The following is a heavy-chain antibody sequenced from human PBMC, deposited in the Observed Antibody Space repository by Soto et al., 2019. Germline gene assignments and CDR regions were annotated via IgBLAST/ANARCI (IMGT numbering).Heavy chain of an antibody. D-gene: IGHD6-13*01. V-gene: IGHV3-23*01. CDR1: GFTFSSYA. CDR3: ARRSSSWYFDY. J-gene: IGHJ4*02. Sequence: GSLRLSCAASGFTFSSYAMNWVRQAPGKGLEWVSVISGSYGSTYYADSVKGRFTISRDNSKNTLNLQMNSLIAEDTAVYYCARRSSSWYFDYWGQGTLVTVSS. CDR2: ISGSYGST.